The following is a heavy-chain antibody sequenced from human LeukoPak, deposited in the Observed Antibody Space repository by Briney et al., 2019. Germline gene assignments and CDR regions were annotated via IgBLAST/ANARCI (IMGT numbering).Heavy chain of an antibody. CDR3: ATGLSGSSTR. Sequence: GASVKVSCKASGYTFTSYYMHWLRQAPGQGLEWMGIINPSGGSTSYAQKFQGRVTMTRDTSISTAYVELSRLRSDDTAVYYCATGLSGSSTRWGQGTLVAVSS. CDR1: GYTFTSYY. J-gene: IGHJ4*02. V-gene: IGHV1-46*01. D-gene: IGHD1-26*01. CDR2: INPSGGST.